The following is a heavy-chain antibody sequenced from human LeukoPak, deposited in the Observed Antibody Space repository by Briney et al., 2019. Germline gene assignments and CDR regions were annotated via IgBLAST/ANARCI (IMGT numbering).Heavy chain of an antibody. J-gene: IGHJ4*02. CDR2: ISYDGSNK. CDR3: AKDRVFDY. V-gene: IGHV3-30*18. Sequence: PGGSLRLPCAASGFTFSSYGMHWVRQAPGKGPEWVAVISYDGSNKYYADSVKGRFTISRDNSKNTLYLQMNSLRAEDTAVYYCAKDRVFDYWGQGTLVTVSS. CDR1: GFTFSSYG.